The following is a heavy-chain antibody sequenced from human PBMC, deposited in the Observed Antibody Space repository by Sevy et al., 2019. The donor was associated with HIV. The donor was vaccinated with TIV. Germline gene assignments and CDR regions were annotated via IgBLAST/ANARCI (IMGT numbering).Heavy chain of an antibody. CDR2: INEDGSQI. V-gene: IGHV3-7*03. CDR1: GFMFNLYS. J-gene: IGHJ4*02. Sequence: GGSLRLSCTTSGFMFNLYSFNWVRQAPGKGLEWVANINEDGSQINYVHSVRGRFTISRDNTKNSLYLQMNSLRVEDSATYYCVKAIYKDDSAWGQGTLVTVSS. D-gene: IGHD1-1*01. CDR3: VKAIYKDDSA.